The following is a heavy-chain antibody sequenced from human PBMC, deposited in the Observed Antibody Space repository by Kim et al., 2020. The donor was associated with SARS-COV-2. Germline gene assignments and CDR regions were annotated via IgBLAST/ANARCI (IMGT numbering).Heavy chain of an antibody. V-gene: IGHV3-64D*06. J-gene: IGHJ5*02. CDR3: VRGGQWLATRTENWFDP. D-gene: IGHD6-19*01. Sequence: KGRFTISRDNSKNTLYLQMSSLRAEDTAVYYCVRGGQWLATRTENWFDPWGQGTLVTVSS.